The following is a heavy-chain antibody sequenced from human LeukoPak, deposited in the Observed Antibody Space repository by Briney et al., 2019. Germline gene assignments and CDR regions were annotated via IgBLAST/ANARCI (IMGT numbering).Heavy chain of an antibody. J-gene: IGHJ4*02. Sequence: PGGSLRLSCAASGFTFDDYGMSWVRQAPGKGLEWVSSISGGDGNTFYADSVKGRFTISRDNSKNTLYLHMNNLRAEDTALYYCAQGSWAYWGQGTLVTVSS. D-gene: IGHD3-16*01. V-gene: IGHV3-23*01. CDR3: AQGSWAY. CDR2: ISGGDGNT. CDR1: GFTFDDYG.